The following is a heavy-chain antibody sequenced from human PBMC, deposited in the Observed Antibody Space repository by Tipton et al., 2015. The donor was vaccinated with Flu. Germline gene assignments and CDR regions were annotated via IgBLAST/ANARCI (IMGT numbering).Heavy chain of an antibody. V-gene: IGHV4-38-2*01. J-gene: IGHJ4*02. CDR2: IDHSGST. Sequence: LRLSCAVSGYSISSGYYWGWIRQPPGKGLEWIGSIDHSGSTYYNPSLKSRVTISVDTSKNQFPLKLSSVTAADTAVYYCARQLSVGATSGFDYWGQGTLVTVSS. D-gene: IGHD1-26*01. CDR1: GYSISSGYY. CDR3: ARQLSVGATSGFDY.